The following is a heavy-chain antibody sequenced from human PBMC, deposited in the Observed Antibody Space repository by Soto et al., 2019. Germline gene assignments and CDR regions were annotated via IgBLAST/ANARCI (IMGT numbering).Heavy chain of an antibody. CDR1: GFTFSSYS. V-gene: IGHV3-48*02. CDR3: ARDFRSGSSGPFDY. Sequence: EVQLVESGGGLVQPGGSLRLSCAASGFTFSSYSMNWVRQAPGKGLEWGSYLSSSSTTIYYADSVKGRFTISRDNAKKSLYLQMNSLRDEDTVVYYGARDFRSGSSGPFDYWGPGTLVTVSS. CDR2: LSSSSTTI. J-gene: IGHJ4*02. D-gene: IGHD3-22*01.